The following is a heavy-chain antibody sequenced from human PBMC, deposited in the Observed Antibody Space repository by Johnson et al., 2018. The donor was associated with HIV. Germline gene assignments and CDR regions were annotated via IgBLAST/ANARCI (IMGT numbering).Heavy chain of an antibody. D-gene: IGHD3-16*01. Sequence: VQLVESGGGLVQPGGSLRLSCAASGLTFSNYAMSWVRQGPGKGLEWVSAIGASGGRTFYADSVKGRFTISRDKSNNTLYLTMTSRSAEDTAVYYCAKPRYYDNAFEMWGQGTMVTVSS. CDR1: GLTFSNYA. J-gene: IGHJ3*02. CDR2: IGASGGRT. V-gene: IGHV3-23*04. CDR3: AKPRYYDNAFEM.